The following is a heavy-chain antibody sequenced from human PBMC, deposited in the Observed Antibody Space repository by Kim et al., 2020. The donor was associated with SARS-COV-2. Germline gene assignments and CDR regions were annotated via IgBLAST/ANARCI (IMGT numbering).Heavy chain of an antibody. CDR1: GGSISSYY. CDR2: IYTSGST. Sequence: SETLSLTCTVSGGSISSYYWSWIRQPAGKGLEWIGRIYTSGSTNYNPSLKSRVTMSVDTSKNQFSLKLSSVPAADTAVYYCAREGAAFGVVISHPLAGMDVGGQGTTVTVSS. CDR3: AREGAAFGVVISHPLAGMDV. V-gene: IGHV4-4*07. D-gene: IGHD3-3*01. J-gene: IGHJ6*02.